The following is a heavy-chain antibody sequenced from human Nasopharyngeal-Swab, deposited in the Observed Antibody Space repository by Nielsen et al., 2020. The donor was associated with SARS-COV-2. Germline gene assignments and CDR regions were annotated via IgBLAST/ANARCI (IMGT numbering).Heavy chain of an antibody. CDR1: GGSLSDYH. CDR3: AGHPADFDY. V-gene: IGHV4-34*01. J-gene: IGHJ4*02. CDR2: MKPSGRT. Sequence: SETLSLTCAVYGGSLSDYHWSWIRQPPGTGLEWIGEMKPSGRTNYNPSLKSRVAISIDTSKNQFFLNLRSVTAADTAVFYCAGHPADFDYWGQGTLVTVSS.